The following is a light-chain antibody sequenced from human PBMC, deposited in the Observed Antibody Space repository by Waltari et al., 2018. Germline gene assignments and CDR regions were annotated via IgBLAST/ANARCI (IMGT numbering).Light chain of an antibody. CDR2: DVN. V-gene: IGLV2-11*01. J-gene: IGLJ2*01. CDR3: CSYAGNYILV. CDR1: SSDVGAYNH. Sequence: QSALTQPRSVSGSPGQSVTISCSGSSSDVGAYNHVSWYQQHPDKAPKVMIYDVNTRPSGVPDRFSGSKSDNTASLTISGLQAEDEADYYCCSYAGNYILVFGGGTKLIVL.